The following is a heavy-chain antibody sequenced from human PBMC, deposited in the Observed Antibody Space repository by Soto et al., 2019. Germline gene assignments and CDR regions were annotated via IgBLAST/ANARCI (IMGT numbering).Heavy chain of an antibody. CDR1: GGTFSSYA. J-gene: IGHJ4*02. CDR3: ARGLLSSSSSSDY. V-gene: IGHV1-69*13. Sequence: SVKVSCKASGGTFSSYAISWVRQAPGQGLEWMGEIIPIFGTANYAQKFQGRVTITADESTSTAYMELSSLRSEDTAVYYCARGLLSSSSSSDYWGQGTLVTVSS. CDR2: IIPIFGTA. D-gene: IGHD6-6*01.